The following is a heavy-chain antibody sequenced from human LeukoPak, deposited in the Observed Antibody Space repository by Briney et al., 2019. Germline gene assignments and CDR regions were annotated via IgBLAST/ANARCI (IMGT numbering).Heavy chain of an antibody. V-gene: IGHV1-2*02. Sequence: EASVKVSCKASGYTFTGYYMHWVRQAPGQGLEWMGWISPNSGGTNYAQKFQGRVTMTRDTSISTAYMELSRLRSDDTAVYYCARGVYCTNGVCYPHFDYWGQGTLVTVSS. CDR2: ISPNSGGT. CDR3: ARGVYCTNGVCYPHFDY. J-gene: IGHJ4*02. CDR1: GYTFTGYY. D-gene: IGHD2-8*01.